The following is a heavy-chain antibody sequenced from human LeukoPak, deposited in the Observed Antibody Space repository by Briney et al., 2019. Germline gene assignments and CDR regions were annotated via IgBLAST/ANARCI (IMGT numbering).Heavy chain of an antibody. D-gene: IGHD5-12*01. CDR3: ARNDIVATAFDY. J-gene: IGHJ4*02. V-gene: IGHV4-30-4*07. Sequence: SETLSLTCAVSGGSISSGGYSWSWIRQPPGKGLEWIGYIYYSGSTYYNPSLKSRVTISVDTSKNQFSLKLSSVTAADTAVYYCARNDIVATAFDYWGQGTLVTVSS. CDR1: GGSISSGGYS. CDR2: IYYSGST.